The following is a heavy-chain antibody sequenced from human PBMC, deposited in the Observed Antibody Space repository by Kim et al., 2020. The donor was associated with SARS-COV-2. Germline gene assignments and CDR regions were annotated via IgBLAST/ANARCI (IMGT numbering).Heavy chain of an antibody. CDR1: GFSFKNFA. V-gene: IGHV3-23*01. J-gene: IGHJ3*01. CDR3: AKVGRGTYLGERAFDF. CDR2: ISGSDGTT. Sequence: GGSLRLSCAASGFSFKNFAMNWVRQAPGKGLEWVSGISGSDGTTYYLDSVKGRFTISRDNSKNTLYLQMNSLGVDDTAVYSCAKVGRGTYLGERAFDFWGRGTTVTVSS. D-gene: IGHD3-10*01.